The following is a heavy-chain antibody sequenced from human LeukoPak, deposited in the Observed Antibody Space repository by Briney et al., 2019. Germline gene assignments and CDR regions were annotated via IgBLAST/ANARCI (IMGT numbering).Heavy chain of an antibody. CDR2: ISSSSSYI. CDR3: AGTTIFGVVIRDY. J-gene: IGHJ4*02. D-gene: IGHD3-3*01. CDR1: GFTFSSYS. Sequence: GGSLRLSCAAPGFTFSSYSMNWVRQAPGKGLEWVSSISSSSSYIYYADSVKGRFTISRDNAKNSLYLQMNSLRAEDTAVYYCAGTTIFGVVIRDYWGQGTLVTVSS. V-gene: IGHV3-21*01.